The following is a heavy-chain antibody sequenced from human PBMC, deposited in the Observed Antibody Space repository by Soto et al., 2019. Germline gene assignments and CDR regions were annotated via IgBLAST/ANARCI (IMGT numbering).Heavy chain of an antibody. J-gene: IGHJ4*02. CDR3: VRTWHYYDSSGYSYHCDY. D-gene: IGHD3-22*01. V-gene: IGHV4-61*03. CDR2: IYYSGST. CDR1: GGSVSSDIYS. Sequence: PSETLSLTCTVSGGSVSSDIYSWSWVRQPPGKGLEWIGFIYYSGSTNYNPSLKSRVTISVDTSKNHFSLKLSSVTAAYTAVFYCVRTWHYYDSSGYSYHCDYWGQGTLVTGSS.